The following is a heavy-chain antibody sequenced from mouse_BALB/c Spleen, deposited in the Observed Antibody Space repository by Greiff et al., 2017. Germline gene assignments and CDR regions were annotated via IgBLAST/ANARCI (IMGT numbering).Heavy chain of an antibody. D-gene: IGHD1-2*01. J-gene: IGHJ3*01. CDR2: ISSGSSTI. CDR1: GFTFSSFG. CDR3: ARDYGYGFAY. Sequence: EVQLVESGGGLVQPGGSLKLSCAASGFTFSSFGMHWVRQAPEKGLEWVAYISSGSSTIYYADTVKGRFTISRDNPKNTLFLQMTSLRSEDTAMYYCARDYGYGFAYWGQGTLVTVSA. V-gene: IGHV5-17*02.